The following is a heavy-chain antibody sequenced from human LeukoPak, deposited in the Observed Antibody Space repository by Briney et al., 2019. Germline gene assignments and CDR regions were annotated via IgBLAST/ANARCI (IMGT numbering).Heavy chain of an antibody. CDR1: GGSISSSSYY. J-gene: IGHJ4*02. CDR3: ATYYCGGDCYSGYFDY. V-gene: IGHV4-39*01. D-gene: IGHD2-21*02. CDR2: IYYSGST. Sequence: PSETLSLTCTVSGGSISSSSYYWGWIRQPPGKGLEWIGNIYYSGSTYYNPSLKSRVTISVDTSKKQFSLKLSSVTAADTAVYYCATYYCGGDCYSGYFDYWGQGTLVTASP.